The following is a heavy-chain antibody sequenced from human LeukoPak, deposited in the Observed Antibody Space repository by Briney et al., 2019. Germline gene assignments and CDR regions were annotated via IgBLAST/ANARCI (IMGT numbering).Heavy chain of an antibody. CDR2: IDPSDSYT. D-gene: IGHD1-26*01. CDR3: ARPYSGSYYSNWFDP. CDR1: GYTFTSYW. J-gene: IGHJ5*02. Sequence: GESLKISCKVSGYTFTSYWISWVRQMPGKGLEGVGGIDPSDSYTNYSPSFQGHVTISADKSISTAYLQWSSLKASDTAMYYCARPYSGSYYSNWFDPWGQGTLVTVSS. V-gene: IGHV5-10-1*01.